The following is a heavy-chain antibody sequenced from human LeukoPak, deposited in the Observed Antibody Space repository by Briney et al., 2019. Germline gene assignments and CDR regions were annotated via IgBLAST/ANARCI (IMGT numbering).Heavy chain of an antibody. V-gene: IGHV1-69*04. CDR2: IIPILGIA. CDR3: ARVPTMTYYYGMDV. Sequence: SVKVSCKASGGTFSSYAISWVRQAPGQGLEWMGRIIPILGIANYAQKFQGRVTITADKSTGTAYMELSSLRSEDTAVYYCARVPTMTYYYGMDVWGQGTTVTVSS. D-gene: IGHD3-22*01. J-gene: IGHJ6*02. CDR1: GGTFSSYA.